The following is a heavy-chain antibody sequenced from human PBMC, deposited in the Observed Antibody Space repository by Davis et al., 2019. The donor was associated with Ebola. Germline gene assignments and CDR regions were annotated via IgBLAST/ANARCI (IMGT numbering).Heavy chain of an antibody. CDR3: ARVRHPWQPIDFDP. Sequence: SVKVSCKASGYTFTSYGISWVRQAPGQGLEWMGRIIPILGIANYAQKFQGRVTITADKSTSTAYMELSSLRSEDTAVYYCARVRHPWQPIDFDPWGQGTLVTVSS. D-gene: IGHD3-10*01. J-gene: IGHJ5*02. CDR1: GYTFTSYG. V-gene: IGHV1-69*04. CDR2: IIPILGIA.